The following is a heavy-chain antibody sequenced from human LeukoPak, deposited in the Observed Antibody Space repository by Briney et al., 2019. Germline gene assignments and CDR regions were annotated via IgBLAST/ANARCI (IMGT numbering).Heavy chain of an antibody. J-gene: IGHJ4*02. CDR2: MNPNSGGT. CDR3: ARVRSYSSSWQHYYFDY. V-gene: IGHV1-2*02. Sequence: ASVEVSCKASGDTFTGYYMHWMRQAPGQGLEWMGWMNPNSGGTNYAQKFQGRVTMTRDTSISTAYMELSRLRSHDSAVYYCARVRSYSSSWQHYYFDYWGQGTLVTVSS. CDR1: GDTFTGYY. D-gene: IGHD6-13*01.